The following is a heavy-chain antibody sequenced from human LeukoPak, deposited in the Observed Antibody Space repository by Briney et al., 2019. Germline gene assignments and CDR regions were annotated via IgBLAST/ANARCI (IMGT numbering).Heavy chain of an antibody. CDR2: INPNSGGT. V-gene: IGHV1-2*04. CDR3: ARDRSGIPAARDWYFDL. D-gene: IGHD2-2*01. CDR1: GYTFTGYY. J-gene: IGHJ2*01. Sequence: GASVKVSCKASGYTFTGYYMHWVRQAPGQGLEWMGWINPNSGGTNYAQKFQGWVTMTRDTSISTAYMELSRLRSDDTAVYYCARDRSGIPAARDWYFDLWGRGTLVTVSS.